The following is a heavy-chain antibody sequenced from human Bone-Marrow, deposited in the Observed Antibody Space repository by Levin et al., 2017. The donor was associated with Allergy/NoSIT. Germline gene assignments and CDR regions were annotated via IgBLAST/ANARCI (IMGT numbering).Heavy chain of an antibody. CDR2: IYYSGST. D-gene: IGHD1-1*01. Sequence: PSETLSLTCTVSGGSVSSGSYYWSWIRQPPGKGLEWIGYIYYSGSTNYNPSLKSRVTISVDTSKNQFSLKLSSVTAADTAVYYCASDPLGTWGQGTLVTVSS. CDR1: GGSVSSGSYY. J-gene: IGHJ5*02. CDR3: ASDPLGT. V-gene: IGHV4-61*01.